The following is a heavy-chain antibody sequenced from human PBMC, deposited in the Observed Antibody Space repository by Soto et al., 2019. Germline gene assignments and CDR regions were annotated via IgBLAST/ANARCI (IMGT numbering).Heavy chain of an antibody. CDR1: GGSISSGGYY. V-gene: IGHV4-31*03. CDR3: AREPYSSSSRRYYYGMDV. J-gene: IGHJ6*02. D-gene: IGHD6-6*01. CDR2: IYYSGST. Sequence: SETLSLTCTVSGGSISSGGYYWSWIRQHPGKGLEWIGYIYYSGSTYYNPSLKSRVTISVDTSKNQFSLKLSSVTAADTAVYYCAREPYSSSSRRYYYGMDVWGQGTTVTVSS.